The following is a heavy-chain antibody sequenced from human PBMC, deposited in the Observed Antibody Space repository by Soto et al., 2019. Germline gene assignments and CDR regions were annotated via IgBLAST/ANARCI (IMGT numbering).Heavy chain of an antibody. D-gene: IGHD5-18*01. V-gene: IGHV1-18*01. CDR3: ARTRPMVNPPTPEDS. Sequence: ASVKVSCKASGYTFTNFGISWVRQAPGQGLEWVGWISGYNGNTKYAQKFQGRVTMTTDTSTSTAYMELRSLRSDDTAVYYCARTRPMVNPPTPEDSRGQGSVVTRS. J-gene: IGHJ3*01. CDR2: ISGYNGNT. CDR1: GYTFTNFG.